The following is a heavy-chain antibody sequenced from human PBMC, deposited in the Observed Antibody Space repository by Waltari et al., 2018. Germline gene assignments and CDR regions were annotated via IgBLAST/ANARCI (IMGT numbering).Heavy chain of an antibody. D-gene: IGHD2-21*01. CDR2: INHSGST. V-gene: IGHV4-34*01. CDR1: GGSFSGYY. J-gene: IGHJ4*02. Sequence: QVQLQQWGAGLLKPSETLSLTCAVYGGSFSGYYWSWIRQPPGKGLEWIGEINHSGSTNYNPSLKSRVTISVDTAKNQVSLKLSSVTAADTAVYYCARGSGGYWYWGQGTLVTVSS. CDR3: ARGSGGYWY.